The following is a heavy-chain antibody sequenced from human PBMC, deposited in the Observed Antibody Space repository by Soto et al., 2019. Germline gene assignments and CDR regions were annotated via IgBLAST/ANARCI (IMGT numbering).Heavy chain of an antibody. D-gene: IGHD3-22*01. CDR3: ARESAEADYDSSGYYRGYFDY. CDR2: IWYDGSNK. CDR1: GFTFSSYG. J-gene: IGHJ4*02. V-gene: IGHV3-33*01. Sequence: ESGGGVVQPGRSLRLSCAASGFTFSSYGMHWVRQAPGKGLEWVAVIWYDGSNKYYADSVKGRFTISRDNSKNTLYLQMNSLRAEDTAVYYCARESAEADYDSSGYYRGYFDYWGQGTLVTVSS.